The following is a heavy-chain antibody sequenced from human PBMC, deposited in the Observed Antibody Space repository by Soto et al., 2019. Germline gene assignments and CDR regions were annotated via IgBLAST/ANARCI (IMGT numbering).Heavy chain of an antibody. CDR2: IIPIFGTA. CDR1: GGTFSSYA. J-gene: IGHJ4*02. Sequence: SVKVSCKASGGTFSSYAISWVRQAPGQGLEWMGGIIPIFGTANYAQKFQGRVTITADESTSTAYMELSSLRSEDTAVYYCARDSLYCTNGVCYTGGFDFWGQGTLVTVSS. V-gene: IGHV1-69*13. CDR3: ARDSLYCTNGVCYTGGFDF. D-gene: IGHD2-8*01.